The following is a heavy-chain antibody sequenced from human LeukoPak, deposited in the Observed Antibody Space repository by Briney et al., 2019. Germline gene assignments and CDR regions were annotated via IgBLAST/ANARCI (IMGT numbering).Heavy chain of an antibody. V-gene: IGHV1-46*01. J-gene: IGHJ5*02. CDR1: GYTFTGYY. CDR2: INPSGGST. Sequence: ASVKVSCKASGYTFTGYYMHWVRQAPGQGLEWMGIINPSGGSTSYAQKFQGRVTMTRDTSTSTVYMELSSLRSEDTAVYYCARDSSVGDIAWWFDPWGQGTLVTVSS. CDR3: ARDSSVGDIAWWFDP. D-gene: IGHD3-16*02.